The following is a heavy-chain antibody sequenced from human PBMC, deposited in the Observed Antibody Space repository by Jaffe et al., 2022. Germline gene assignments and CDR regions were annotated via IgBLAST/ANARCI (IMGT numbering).Heavy chain of an antibody. CDR1: GFTFSSFS. J-gene: IGHJ4*02. CDR3: ARARGLDD. CDR2: IKSDGSEK. Sequence: EVQLEESGGGLVQPGGSLRLSCAASGFTFSSFSMTWVRQAPGKGLEWVANIKSDGSEKYYVDSVRGRFAISRDNTKNSVFLQMNSLRAEDTGFYYCARARGLDDWGQGTLVAVSP. D-gene: IGHD5-12*01. V-gene: IGHV3-7*04.